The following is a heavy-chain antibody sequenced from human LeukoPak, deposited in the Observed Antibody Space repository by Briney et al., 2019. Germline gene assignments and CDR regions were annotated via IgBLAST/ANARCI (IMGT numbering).Heavy chain of an antibody. Sequence: SETLSLTCTVSGGSISSYYWSWIRQPPGKGPEWIGYIYYSGSTNYNPSLKSRVTISVDTSKNQFSLKLSSVTAADTAVYYCASRVGATDDAFDIWGQGTMVTVSS. CDR1: GGSISSYY. J-gene: IGHJ3*02. CDR3: ASRVGATDDAFDI. D-gene: IGHD1-26*01. V-gene: IGHV4-59*01. CDR2: IYYSGST.